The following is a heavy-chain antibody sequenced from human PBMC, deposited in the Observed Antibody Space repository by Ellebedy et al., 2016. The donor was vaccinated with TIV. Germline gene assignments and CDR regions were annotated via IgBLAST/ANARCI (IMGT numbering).Heavy chain of an antibody. D-gene: IGHD3-10*01. CDR2: TYYRSKWYT. CDR1: GDSVSTSSAA. CDR3: ARDFGSNWRNWFDP. Sequence: SETLSLTXAISGDSVSTSSAAWNWIRQSPSRGLEWLGRTYYRSKWYTDYGISVKSRITINPDTSKNQFSLQLNSVTADDTAVYFCARDFGSNWRNWFDPWGQGTPVIVSS. J-gene: IGHJ5*02. V-gene: IGHV6-1*01.